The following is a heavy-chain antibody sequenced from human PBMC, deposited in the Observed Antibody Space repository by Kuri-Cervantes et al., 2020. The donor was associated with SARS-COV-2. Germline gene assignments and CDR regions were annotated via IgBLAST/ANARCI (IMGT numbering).Heavy chain of an antibody. V-gene: IGHV3-21*01. D-gene: IGHD2-15*01. CDR2: ISSSSDYI. Sequence: GESLKISCAASGFTFSGYGMTWVRQAPGKGLEWVSSISSSSDYIYYADSVKGRFTVSRDNAENSLYLQMNSLRAGDTAVYYCARDRGYCSGGGCYSTGFSFDYWGQGALVTDSS. J-gene: IGHJ4*02. CDR3: ARDRGYCSGGGCYSTGFSFDY. CDR1: GFTFSGYG.